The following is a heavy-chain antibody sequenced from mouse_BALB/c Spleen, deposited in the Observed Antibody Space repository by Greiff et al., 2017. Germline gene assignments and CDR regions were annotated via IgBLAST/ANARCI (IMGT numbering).Heavy chain of an antibody. Sequence: EVKLMESGPELVKPGASVKMSCKASGYTFTSYVMHWVKQKPGLGLEWIGYINPYNDGTKYNEKFKGKATLTSDKSSSTAYMELSSLTSEDSAVYYCARSGGTKLGRFAYWGQGTLVTVSA. CDR2: INPYNDGT. CDR1: GYTFTSYV. J-gene: IGHJ3*01. V-gene: IGHV1-14*01. D-gene: IGHD4-1*01. CDR3: ARSGGTKLGRFAY.